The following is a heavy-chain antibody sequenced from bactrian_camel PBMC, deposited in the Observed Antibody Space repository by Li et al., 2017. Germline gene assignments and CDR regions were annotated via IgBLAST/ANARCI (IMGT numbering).Heavy chain of an antibody. Sequence: VQLVESGGGSVQDGGSLRLSCAASAYATSSYCMGRFRQAPGKEREGIAVIQRSGSTVYADSVKGRFIISVDNGGRTLYLQMDSLEPEDTAMYYCTQYPAYCTGGFCSIGHPPVASQCGYWGQGTQVTVS. J-gene: IGHJ4*01. D-gene: IGHD6*01. CDR3: TQYPAYCTGGFCSIGHPPVASQCGY. CDR1: AYATSSYC. CDR2: IQRSGST. V-gene: IGHV3S55*01.